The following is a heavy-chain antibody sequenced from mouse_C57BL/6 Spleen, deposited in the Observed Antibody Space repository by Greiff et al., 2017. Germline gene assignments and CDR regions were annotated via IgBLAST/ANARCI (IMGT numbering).Heavy chain of an antibody. J-gene: IGHJ4*01. V-gene: IGHV1-64*01. CDR1: GYTFTSYW. D-gene: IGHD2-3*01. CDR3: ARSLYDYYAMDY. CDR2: IHPNSGST. Sequence: VQLQQSGAELVKPGASVKLSCKASGYTFTSYWMHWVKQRPGQGLEWIGMIHPNSGSTNYNEKFKSKATLTVDKSSSTAYMQLSSLTSEDSAVYYCARSLYDYYAMDYWGQGTSVTVSS.